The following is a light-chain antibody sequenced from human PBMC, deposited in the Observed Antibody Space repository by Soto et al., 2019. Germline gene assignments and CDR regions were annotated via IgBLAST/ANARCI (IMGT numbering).Light chain of an antibody. CDR2: GAS. J-gene: IGKJ1*01. V-gene: IGKV3-20*01. Sequence: IVLTQSQGTLSLSPGERVTLSCRASQDIISDYLAWYQHKPGQPPRLLIYGASRRATGIPDRFSGSGSGTEFTLTVSSLQPDDFATYYCQHYNSYSEAFGQGTKVDI. CDR1: QDIISDY. CDR3: QHYNSYSEA.